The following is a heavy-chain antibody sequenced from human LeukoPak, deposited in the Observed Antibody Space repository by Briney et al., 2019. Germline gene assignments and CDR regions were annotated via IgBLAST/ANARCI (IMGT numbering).Heavy chain of an antibody. CDR3: AKGYFDGSGYWFDF. J-gene: IGHJ4*02. Sequence: TGGSLRLSCAASGFTFSNYVMHWVRQAPGEGLEWVALIQYDGSLTYYSDSVKGRFTISRDNSKNTLFLQMNSLRPEDTAVHYCAKGYFDGSGYWFDFWGQGTLVPVSS. CDR1: GFTFSNYV. V-gene: IGHV3-30*02. D-gene: IGHD3-22*01. CDR2: IQYDGSLT.